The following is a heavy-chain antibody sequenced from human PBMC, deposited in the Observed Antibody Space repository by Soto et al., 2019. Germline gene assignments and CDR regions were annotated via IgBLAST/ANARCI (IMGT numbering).Heavy chain of an antibody. CDR2: INPDSGAT. V-gene: IGHV1-2*02. D-gene: IGHD2-8*02. J-gene: IGHJ4*02. Sequence: ASVKVSCKASGYSFTGYYIHWVRQAPGQGLEWMGWINPDSGATNYAQNFQGRVTLTSDTSISTASMDLTSLTSDDTAVYYCARGDYGTGGYPFPYLDYWGQGTLVTVSS. CDR3: ARGDYGTGGYPFPYLDY. CDR1: GYSFTGYY.